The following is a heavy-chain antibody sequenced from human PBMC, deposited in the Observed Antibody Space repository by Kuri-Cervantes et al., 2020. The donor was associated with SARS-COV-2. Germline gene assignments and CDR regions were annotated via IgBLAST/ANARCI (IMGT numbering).Heavy chain of an antibody. CDR3: ARLYSSSWCAFDI. J-gene: IGHJ6*04. CDR1: GGSISSHY. D-gene: IGHD6-13*01. CDR2: VYYSGST. V-gene: IGHV4-59*11. Sequence: SETLSLTCTVSGGSISSHYWSWIRQPPGKGLEWIGYVYYSGSTNYNPSLKSRVTISVDTSKNQFSLKLSSVTAADTAVYYCARLYSSSWCAFDIWGKGTTVTVSS.